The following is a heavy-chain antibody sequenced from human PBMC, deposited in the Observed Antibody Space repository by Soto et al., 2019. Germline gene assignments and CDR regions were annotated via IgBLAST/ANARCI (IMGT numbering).Heavy chain of an antibody. CDR1: GFAFSTYG. J-gene: IGHJ4*02. V-gene: IGHV3-30*03. Sequence: QVQLVESGGGVVQPGRSLRLSCAASGFAFSTYGMHWVRQAPGKGLEWVAVTTSDGARINYADSVKGRFTISRDNSRTTLYLQMHSLRIDDTAVYFWARNNPGREWELPDYWGQGTLVTVSS. CDR2: TTSDGARI. D-gene: IGHD1-26*01. CDR3: ARNNPGREWELPDY.